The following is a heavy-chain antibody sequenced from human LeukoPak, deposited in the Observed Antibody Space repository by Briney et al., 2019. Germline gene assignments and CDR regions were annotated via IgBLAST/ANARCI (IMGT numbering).Heavy chain of an antibody. CDR1: GYTFTDYY. Sequence: ASVKVSCKASGYTFTDYYMHWVRQAPGQGLEWMGWINPNSGGTNYAQKFQGRVTMTRDTSISTAYMELSRLRSDDTAVYYCARDSPYCGGDCYWNWFDPWSQGTLVTVSS. D-gene: IGHD2-21*02. CDR3: ARDSPYCGGDCYWNWFDP. V-gene: IGHV1-2*02. CDR2: INPNSGGT. J-gene: IGHJ5*02.